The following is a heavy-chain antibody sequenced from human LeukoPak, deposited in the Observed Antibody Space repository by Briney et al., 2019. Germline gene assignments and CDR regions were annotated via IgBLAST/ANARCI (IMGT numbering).Heavy chain of an antibody. CDR3: ATSRAGYCSGGSCLDY. J-gene: IGHJ4*02. V-gene: IGHV1-8*03. CDR2: MNPNSGNT. Sequence: GASVKVSCKASGYTFTSYDINWVRQATGQGLEWMGWMNPNSGNTGYAQKFQGRVTITRNTSISTAYMELSSLRSEDTAVYYCATSRAGYCSGGSCLDYWGQGTLVTVSS. D-gene: IGHD2-15*01. CDR1: GYTFTSYD.